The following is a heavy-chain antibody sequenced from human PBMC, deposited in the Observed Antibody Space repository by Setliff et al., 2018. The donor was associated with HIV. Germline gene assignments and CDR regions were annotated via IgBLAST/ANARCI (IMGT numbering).Heavy chain of an antibody. J-gene: IGHJ4*02. CDR3: ARALYTNLAHFDY. D-gene: IGHD4-4*01. CDR2: INPSGGST. CDR1: GYTFTSFY. V-gene: IGHV1-46*01. Sequence: ASVKVSCKASGYTFTSFYLHWVRQAPGQGLEWMAIINPSGGSTSYAQKFQGRVTMTSDTSTSTVYMELSSPRSEDTAVYYCARALYTNLAHFDYLGQGTLVTVSS.